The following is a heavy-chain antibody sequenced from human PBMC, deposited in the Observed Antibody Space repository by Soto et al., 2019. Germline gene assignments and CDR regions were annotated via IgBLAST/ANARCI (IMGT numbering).Heavy chain of an antibody. CDR2: IFYSGST. CDR3: ERAPPGDTAVVYDH. D-gene: IGHD5-18*01. Sequence: QVQLQESGPRLVKHSQTLSLTCTVSGGSITSGNYYWTWIRQHPGKGLEWLGYIFYSGSTHYNPSLQSRGFISRDTSKNKFSLNLTSGTAADTAVYYCERAPPGDTAVVYDHWGKGTVVTVSS. V-gene: IGHV4-31*03. CDR1: GGSITSGNYY. J-gene: IGHJ4*02.